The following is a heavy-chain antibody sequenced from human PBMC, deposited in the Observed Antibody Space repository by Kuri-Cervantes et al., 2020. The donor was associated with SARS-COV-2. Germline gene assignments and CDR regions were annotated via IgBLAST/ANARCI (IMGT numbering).Heavy chain of an antibody. D-gene: IGHD2-15*01. Sequence: ASVKVSCKGSGYTFPNYGFSWVRQAPGQGLEWMGWISTYNGQTSYAQKFQGRVTMTTDTSTRTSYMELRSLTSDDTAVYYCARVPSMVVPFYRYYYGMDVWGQGTTVTVSS. V-gene: IGHV1-18*01. CDR2: ISTYNGQT. CDR3: ARVPSMVVPFYRYYYGMDV. J-gene: IGHJ6*02. CDR1: GYTFPNYG.